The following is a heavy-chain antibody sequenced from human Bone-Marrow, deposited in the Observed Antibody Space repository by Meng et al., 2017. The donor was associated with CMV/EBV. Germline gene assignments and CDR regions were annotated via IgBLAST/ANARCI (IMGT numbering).Heavy chain of an antibody. D-gene: IGHD2-8*01. CDR3: ARQSNDYLGY. J-gene: IGHJ4*02. CDR1: GDSVSSNTAA. V-gene: IGHV6-1*01. CDR2: TYCTSKWYN. Sequence: SQTLSLTCAISGDSVSSNTAAWNWIRQSPSRGLEWLGRTYCTSKWYNDYAVSVKSRIIINADASKNQFSLQLNSVTAEDTAVYYCARQSNDYLGYWGQGTLVTVSS.